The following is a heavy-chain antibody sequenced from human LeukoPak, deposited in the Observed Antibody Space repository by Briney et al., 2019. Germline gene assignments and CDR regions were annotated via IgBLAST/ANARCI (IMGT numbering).Heavy chain of an antibody. CDR2: ISSSSSYI. V-gene: IGHV3-21*01. Sequence: GGSLRLSCAASGFPFSSYGMNWVRQAPGKGLEWVSCISSSSSYIYYADSVKGRFTISRDNAKNSLYLQMNSLRAEDTAVYYCARGLDSSGYYYYYYGMDVWGQGTTVTVSS. J-gene: IGHJ6*02. D-gene: IGHD3-22*01. CDR1: GFPFSSYG. CDR3: ARGLDSSGYYYYYYGMDV.